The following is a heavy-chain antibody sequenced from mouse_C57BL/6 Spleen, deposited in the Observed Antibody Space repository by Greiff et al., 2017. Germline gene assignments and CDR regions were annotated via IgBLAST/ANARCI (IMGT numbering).Heavy chain of an antibody. CDR2: IDPSDSYT. V-gene: IGHV1-69*01. J-gene: IGHJ3*01. CDR3: ARGAGGWFAY. CDR1: GYTFTSYW. D-gene: IGHD3-3*01. Sequence: VQLQQPGAELVMPGASVKLSCKASGYTFTSYWMHWVKQRPGQGLEWIGEIDPSDSYTNYNQKFKGKSTLTVDKSSSSAYMQLSSLTSEDSAVYYCARGAGGWFAYWGQGTLVTVSA.